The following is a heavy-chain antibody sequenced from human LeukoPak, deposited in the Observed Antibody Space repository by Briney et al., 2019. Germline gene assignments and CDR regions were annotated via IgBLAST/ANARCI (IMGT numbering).Heavy chain of an antibody. J-gene: IGHJ4*02. D-gene: IGHD3-3*01. CDR3: ARDERLLSFLK. CDR2: ITGSGGST. V-gene: IGHV3-23*01. CDR1: GFTFSNYG. Sequence: GGSLRLPCAASGFTFSNYGLSWVRQAPGKGLEWVSGITGSGGSTYYADSVKGRFTISRDNSKNTLYLQMNSLRAEDTAIYYCARDERLLSFLKWGQGTLVTVSS.